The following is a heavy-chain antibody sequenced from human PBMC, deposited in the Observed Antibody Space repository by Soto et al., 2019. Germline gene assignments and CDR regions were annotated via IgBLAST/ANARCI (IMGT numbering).Heavy chain of an antibody. CDR3: ARQSLFRFGESHFDY. Sequence: QLQLQESGPGLVKPSETLSLTCTVSGGSISSSSYYWGWIRQPPGKGLEWIGSIYYSGSTYYNPSLKSRVPISVAPSRNRFSRTLTSVTAADTAVYYCARQSLFRFGESHFDYWGQGTLVTVSS. V-gene: IGHV4-39*01. CDR2: IYYSGST. J-gene: IGHJ4*02. D-gene: IGHD3-10*01. CDR1: GGSISSSSYY.